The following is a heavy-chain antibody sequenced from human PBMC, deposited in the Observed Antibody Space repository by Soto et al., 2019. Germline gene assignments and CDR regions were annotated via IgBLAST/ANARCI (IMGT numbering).Heavy chain of an antibody. CDR3: PRNRNWNDAYLAY. J-gene: IGHJ4*01. CDR2: IYSGGST. V-gene: IGHV3-66*01. Sequence: EVQLVESGGGLVQPGGSLRLSCAASGFTVSSSYMSWVRQAPGKGPEWVSVIYSGGSTYYADSVKDRFTISRHYSKNTLYLQMNSRSAEAPSVYYRPRNRNWNDAYLAYGGHLTVVTVAS. CDR1: GFTVSSSY. D-gene: IGHD1-1*01.